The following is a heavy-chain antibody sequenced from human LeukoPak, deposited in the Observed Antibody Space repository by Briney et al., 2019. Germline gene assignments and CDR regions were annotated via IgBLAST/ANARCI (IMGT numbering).Heavy chain of an antibody. Sequence: GRSLRLSCAASGFTFSSYGMHWVRQAPGKGLEWVAVISYDGSNKYYADSVKGRFTISRDNSKNTLYLQMNSLRAEDTAVYYCARGQQLVRGYWFDPWGQGTLVTVSS. CDR2: ISYDGSNK. D-gene: IGHD6-13*01. CDR3: ARGQQLVRGYWFDP. J-gene: IGHJ5*02. V-gene: IGHV3-30*01. CDR1: GFTFSSYG.